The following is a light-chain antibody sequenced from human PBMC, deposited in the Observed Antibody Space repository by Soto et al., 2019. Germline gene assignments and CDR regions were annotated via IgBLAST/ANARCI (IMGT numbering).Light chain of an antibody. Sequence: QSALTQPASVSGSPEQWITISCTGTSSDVGSYNLVSWYQQHPGKAPKVMIYEATKRPSGVSNRFSGSKSGNTASLTIAGLHAEEEAYYYCCADAGSGTVVFGGGTKLTVL. J-gene: IGLJ3*02. V-gene: IGLV2-23*01. CDR3: CADAGSGTVV. CDR1: SSDVGSYNL. CDR2: EAT.